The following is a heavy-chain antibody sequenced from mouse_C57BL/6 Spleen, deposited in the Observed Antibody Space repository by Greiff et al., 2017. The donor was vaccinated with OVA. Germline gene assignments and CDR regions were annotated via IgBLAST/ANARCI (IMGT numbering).Heavy chain of an antibody. J-gene: IGHJ1*03. D-gene: IGHD2-13*01. CDR3: ARRNIYYDDPDV. V-gene: IGHV1-69*01. CDR2: IDPSDSYT. CDR1: GYTFTSYW. Sequence: QVQLQQPGAELVMPGASVKLSCKASGYTFTSYWMHWVKQRPGQGLEWIGEIDPSDSYTHYNQKFKGKSTLTVDKSSSTAYMQLSSLTSEDSAVYYCARRNIYYDDPDVWGTGTTVTVSS.